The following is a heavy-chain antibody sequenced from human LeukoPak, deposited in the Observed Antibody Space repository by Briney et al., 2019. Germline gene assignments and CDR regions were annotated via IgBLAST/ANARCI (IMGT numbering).Heavy chain of an antibody. CDR3: ARAPGYSSGWYSIWFDP. J-gene: IGHJ5*02. Sequence: SETLSLTCTVSGGSISSYYWSWIRQPPGKGLEWVGDIYYSGSTNYNPSLKSRVTISVDTSKNQYSLKLSSVTAADTAVYYCARAPGYSSGWYSIWFDPWGQGTLVTVSS. CDR2: IYYSGST. D-gene: IGHD6-19*01. CDR1: GGSISSYY. V-gene: IGHV4-59*01.